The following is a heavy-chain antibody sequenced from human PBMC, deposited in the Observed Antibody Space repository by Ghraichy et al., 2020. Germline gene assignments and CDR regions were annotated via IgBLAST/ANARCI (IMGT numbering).Heavy chain of an antibody. D-gene: IGHD3-10*01. Sequence: SETLSLTCTVSGGSITSYYWSWIRQPPGKGLEWIGYIYYNGSTNYNPSLKSRVTISVDTSKNQFSLKLSSVTAADTAVYYCARDHPDYYGSGSRVYYYYYMDVWGKGTTVTVSS. CDR1: GGSITSYY. CDR2: IYYNGST. CDR3: ARDHPDYYGSGSRVYYYYYMDV. J-gene: IGHJ6*03. V-gene: IGHV4-59*01.